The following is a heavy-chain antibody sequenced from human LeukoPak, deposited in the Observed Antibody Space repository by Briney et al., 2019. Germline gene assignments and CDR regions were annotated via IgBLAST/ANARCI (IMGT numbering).Heavy chain of an antibody. Sequence: GGSLRLSCAASGFTFSSYGMHWVRQGPGKGLEWVAVISDDGTNKHYTDSVKGRFTISRDSSKNTLFLQMNSLRVEDTAVYYCAKDNKRYSYDYWGQGTLVTVSS. CDR1: GFTFSSYG. CDR2: ISDDGTNK. D-gene: IGHD5-18*01. CDR3: AKDNKRYSYDY. V-gene: IGHV3-30*18. J-gene: IGHJ4*02.